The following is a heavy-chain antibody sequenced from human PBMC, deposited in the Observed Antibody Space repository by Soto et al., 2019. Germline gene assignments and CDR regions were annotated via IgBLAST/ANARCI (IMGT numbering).Heavy chain of an antibody. V-gene: IGHV3-30*18. CDR3: AKDKYYGMDV. J-gene: IGHJ6*02. Sequence: GGSLRLSCAASGFTFSSYGMYWVRQAPGKGLEWVAVISYDGSNKYYADSVKGRFTISRDNSKNTLYLQMNSLRAEDTAVYYCAKDKYYGMDVWGQGTTVTVSS. CDR2: ISYDGSNK. CDR1: GFTFSSYG.